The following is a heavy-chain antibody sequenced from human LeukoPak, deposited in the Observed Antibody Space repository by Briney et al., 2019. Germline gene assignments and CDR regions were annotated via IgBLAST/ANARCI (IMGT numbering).Heavy chain of an antibody. CDR2: INSDGSST. CDR3: ALTRGSGWFYY. J-gene: IGHJ4*02. Sequence: GGSLRLSCAASGFTFSNYWMHWVRQAPGKGLVWVSRINSDGSSTNYADSVKGRFTISRDNAKNTLYLQMNSLRAKDTAVYYCALTRGSGWFYYWGQGTLVTVSS. CDR1: GFTFSNYW. D-gene: IGHD6-19*01. V-gene: IGHV3-74*01.